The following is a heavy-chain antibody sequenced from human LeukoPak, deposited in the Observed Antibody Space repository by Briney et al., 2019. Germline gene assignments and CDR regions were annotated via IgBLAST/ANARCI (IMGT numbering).Heavy chain of an antibody. V-gene: IGHV3-74*01. Sequence: GGSLRLSCAASGFTFSSYWMHWVRQAPGKGLVWVSRINSDGSSTSYADSVKGRFTISRDNAKNTLYLQMNSLRAEDTAVYYCPRGRYCSSTSCYASPPNDYGDYGGFGYWGQGILVTVSS. CDR2: INSDGSST. D-gene: IGHD2-2*01. CDR1: GFTFSSYW. CDR3: PRGRYCSSTSCYASPPNDYGDYGGFGY. J-gene: IGHJ4*02.